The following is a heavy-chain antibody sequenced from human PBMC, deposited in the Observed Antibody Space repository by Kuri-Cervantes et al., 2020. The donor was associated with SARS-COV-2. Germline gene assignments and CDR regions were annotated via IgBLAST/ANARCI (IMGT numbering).Heavy chain of an antibody. CDR1: GGTLSGFG. Sequence: ASVKVSCKASGGTLSGFGLSWVRQAPGQGLEWMGWINPNSGGTNYAQKFQGRVTMTRDTSISTAYMELSRLRSDDTAVYYCARDPTGYCSGGSCYLDSWFDPWGQGTLVTVSS. J-gene: IGHJ5*02. D-gene: IGHD2-15*01. CDR3: ARDPTGYCSGGSCYLDSWFDP. CDR2: INPNSGGT. V-gene: IGHV1-2*02.